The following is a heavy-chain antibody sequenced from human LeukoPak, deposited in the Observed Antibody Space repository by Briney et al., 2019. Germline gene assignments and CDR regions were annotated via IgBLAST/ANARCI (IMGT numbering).Heavy chain of an antibody. CDR1: GYTFTGYY. V-gene: IGHV1-2*02. D-gene: IGHD3-10*01. CDR3: ARELWFGETRGYFQH. J-gene: IGHJ1*01. CDR2: INPNSGGT. Sequence: AASVKVSCKASGYTFTGYYMHWVRQAPGQGLEWMGWINPNSGGTNYAQKFQGRVTMTRDTSISTAYMELSRLRSDDTAVYYCARELWFGETRGYFQHWGQGTLVTVSS.